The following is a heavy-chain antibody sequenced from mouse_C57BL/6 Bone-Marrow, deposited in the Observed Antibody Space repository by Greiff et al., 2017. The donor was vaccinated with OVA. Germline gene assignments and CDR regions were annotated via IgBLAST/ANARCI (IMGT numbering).Heavy chain of an antibody. J-gene: IGHJ3*01. Sequence: QVQLKQPGAELVKPGASVKMSCKASGYTFTSYWITWVKQRPGQGLEWIGDIYPGSGSTKYNEKFKSKATLTVDTSSSTAYMQLSSLTSEDSAVYYCARGGYYGSRGAYWGQGTLVTVSA. V-gene: IGHV1-55*01. CDR3: ARGGYYGSRGAY. D-gene: IGHD1-1*01. CDR1: GYTFTSYW. CDR2: IYPGSGST.